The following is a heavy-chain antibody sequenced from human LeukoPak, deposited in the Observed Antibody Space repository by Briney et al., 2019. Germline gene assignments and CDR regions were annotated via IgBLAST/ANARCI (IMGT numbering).Heavy chain of an antibody. Sequence: ASVKVSCKASGCTFSDYYMHWVRQAPGQGLEWMGWIHPDSGGTNYAQKFQGRVTMTRDTSISTAYMELSRLRSDDTAVYYCARFKRAAGEDAYDIWGQGTVVTVSS. J-gene: IGHJ3*02. D-gene: IGHD7-27*01. CDR1: GCTFSDYY. CDR3: ARFKRAAGEDAYDI. CDR2: IHPDSGGT. V-gene: IGHV1-2*02.